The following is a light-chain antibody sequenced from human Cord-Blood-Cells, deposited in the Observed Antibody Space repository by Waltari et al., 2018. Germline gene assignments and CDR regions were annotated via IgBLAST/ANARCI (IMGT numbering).Light chain of an antibody. CDR3: MQALQTPYT. CDR2: LGS. J-gene: IGKJ2*01. CDR1: QSLLHSNGYNY. V-gene: IGKV2-28*01. Sequence: IVITQSPLSLPVTPGEPASISSRSIQSLLHSNGYNYLDWYLQKPGQSPQLLIYLGSNRASGVPDRFSGSGSGTDFTLKISRVEAEDVGVYYCMQALQTPYTFGQGTKLEIK.